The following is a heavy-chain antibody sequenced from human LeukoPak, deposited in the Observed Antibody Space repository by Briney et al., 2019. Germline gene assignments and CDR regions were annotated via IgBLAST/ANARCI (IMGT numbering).Heavy chain of an antibody. CDR2: INWNGGST. CDR1: GFTFSNYE. CDR3: ASLSTGSSSPAHGY. V-gene: IGHV3-20*04. J-gene: IGHJ4*02. Sequence: GGSLRLSCAASGFTFSNYEMNWVRQAPGKGLEWVSGINWNGGSTVYADSVKGRFTISRDNAKNSLYLQMNSLRAEDTALYYCASLSTGSSSPAHGYWGQGTLVTVSS. D-gene: IGHD6-13*01.